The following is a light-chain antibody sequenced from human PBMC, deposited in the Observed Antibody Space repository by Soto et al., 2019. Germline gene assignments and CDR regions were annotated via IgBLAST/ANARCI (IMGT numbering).Light chain of an antibody. V-gene: IGLV2-23*02. J-gene: IGLJ2*01. CDR1: SSDVGSYNL. CDR2: EVS. Sequence: QSVLTQPASVSGSPGQSITISCTGTSSDVGSYNLVSWYQQHPGKAPKLMIYEVSKRPSGVSNRFSGSKSGNTASLTISGLQAEDEADYYCCSYAGSGTYVVLGGGTKVTVL. CDR3: CSYAGSGTYVV.